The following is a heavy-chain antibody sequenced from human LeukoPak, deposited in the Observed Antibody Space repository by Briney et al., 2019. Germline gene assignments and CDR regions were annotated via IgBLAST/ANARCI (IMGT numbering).Heavy chain of an antibody. CDR3: ARDHYYDSSGYRGNDAFDI. D-gene: IGHD3-22*01. J-gene: IGHJ3*02. V-gene: IGHV1-69*04. Sequence: GASVKVSCKASGGTFSSYAISWVRQAPGQGLECMGRIIPILGIANYAQKLQGRVTITADKSTSTAYMELSSLRSEDTAVYYCARDHYYDSSGYRGNDAFDIWGQGTMVTVSS. CDR2: IIPILGIA. CDR1: GGTFSSYA.